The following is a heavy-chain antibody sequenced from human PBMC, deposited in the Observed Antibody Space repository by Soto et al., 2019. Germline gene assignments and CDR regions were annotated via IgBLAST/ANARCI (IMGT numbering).Heavy chain of an antibody. CDR2: VKSTTDGWTT. V-gene: IGHV3-15*01. D-gene: IGHD1-1*01. Sequence: GGSLRLSCAAFGFTFSNAWMSWVRQAPLQAMASVERVKSTTDGWTTDYAAPVKGRFTISIDDSKNTLYLQMNSLKTEDTAVYYCTTDLIQLERRDFYYYYYYGMDVWGQGTTVTVSS. J-gene: IGHJ6*02. CDR1: GFTFSNAW. CDR3: TTDLIQLERRDFYYYYYYGMDV.